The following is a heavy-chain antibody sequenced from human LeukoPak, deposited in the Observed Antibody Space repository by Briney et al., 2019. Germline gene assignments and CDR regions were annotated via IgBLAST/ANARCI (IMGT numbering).Heavy chain of an antibody. CDR2: IYTSGST. Sequence: PSGTLSLTCTVSGGSISSGSYYWSWIRQPAGKGLEWIGRIYTSGSTNYNPSLKSRVTISVDTSKNQFSLKLSSVTAADTAVYYCARGIVGASYYYYYYMDVWGKGTTVTVSS. CDR1: GGSISSGSYY. CDR3: ARGIVGASYYYYYYMDV. J-gene: IGHJ6*03. V-gene: IGHV4-61*02. D-gene: IGHD1-26*01.